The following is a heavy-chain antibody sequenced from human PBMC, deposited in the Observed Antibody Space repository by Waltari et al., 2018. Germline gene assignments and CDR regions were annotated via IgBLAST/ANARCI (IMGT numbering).Heavy chain of an antibody. D-gene: IGHD3-10*01. J-gene: IGHJ4*02. V-gene: IGHV4-38-2*02. CDR3: ARGSPMADYGSGRFVY. Sequence: QVQLQESGPGLVKPSETLSLTCPVSGYSISSGYYWGWIRQPPGKGLEWIGSIYHSGSTYYNPSLKSRVTISVDTSKNQFSLKLSSVTAADTAVYYCARGSPMADYGSGRFVYWGQGTLVTVSS. CDR2: IYHSGST. CDR1: GYSISSGYY.